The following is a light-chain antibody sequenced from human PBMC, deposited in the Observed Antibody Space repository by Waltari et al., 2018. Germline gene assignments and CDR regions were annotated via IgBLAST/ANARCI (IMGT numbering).Light chain of an antibody. Sequence: SYVLTQPPSVSVAPGKTARITCGGNNIGSKSVHWYQQKPGQAPVLVGYDDSDRPSGIPERFSGYNSGSTATLTISRVEAGDEADYYCQVWDSSSDHVVFGGGTKLTVL. V-gene: IGLV3-21*03. CDR1: NIGSKS. CDR3: QVWDSSSDHVV. J-gene: IGLJ2*01. CDR2: DDS.